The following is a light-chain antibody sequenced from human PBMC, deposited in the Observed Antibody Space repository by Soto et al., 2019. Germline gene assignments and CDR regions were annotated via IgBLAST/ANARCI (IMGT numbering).Light chain of an antibody. CDR3: QQYASSPLT. Sequence: EIVLTQSPGTLSLSSGERATLSCRASQSVRSNYLAWYQQKPGQAPRLLIYGASSRATGTPDRFGGRGSGTDLTLTISSLEPEDFAVYYCQQYASSPLTFGGGTKVEIK. V-gene: IGKV3-20*01. J-gene: IGKJ4*01. CDR1: QSVRSNY. CDR2: GAS.